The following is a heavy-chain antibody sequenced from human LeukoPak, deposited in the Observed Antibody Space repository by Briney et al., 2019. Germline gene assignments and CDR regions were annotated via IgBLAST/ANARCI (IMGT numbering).Heavy chain of an antibody. V-gene: IGHV6-1*01. CDR2: TYYRSKWYN. CDR1: GDSVSSNSAA. CDR3: ARDSPLTTVTTFPYWYFDL. Sequence: QTLSLTCAISGDSVSSNSAARNWIRQSPSRGLEWLGRTYYRSKWYNDYAVSVKSRITINPDTSKNQFSLQLNSVTPEDTAVYYCARDSPLTTVTTFPYWYFDLWGRGTLVTVSS. J-gene: IGHJ2*01. D-gene: IGHD4-17*01.